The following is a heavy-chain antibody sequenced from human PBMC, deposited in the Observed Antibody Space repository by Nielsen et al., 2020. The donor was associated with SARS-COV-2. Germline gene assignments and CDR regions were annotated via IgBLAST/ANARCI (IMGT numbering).Heavy chain of an antibody. CDR2: IKQDGTEK. CDR3: AREAGRCSGGDCYFWFDP. V-gene: IGHV3-7*03. J-gene: IGHJ5*02. D-gene: IGHD2-15*01. CDR1: GFTFSRHW. Sequence: GESLKISCAASGFTFSRHWMTWVRQAPGKGLEWVANIKQDGTEKNYVDSVKGRFTISRDNAKNSLYLQMSSLRVEDMAVFYCAREAGRCSGGDCYFWFDPWGQGTLVTVSS.